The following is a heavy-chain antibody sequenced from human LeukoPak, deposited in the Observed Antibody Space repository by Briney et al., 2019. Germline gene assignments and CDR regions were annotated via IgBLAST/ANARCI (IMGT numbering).Heavy chain of an antibody. V-gene: IGHV4-59*01. CDR3: ARGRYDRSSEAYSYYYMDV. CDR1: GGSISTYY. J-gene: IGHJ6*03. D-gene: IGHD6-6*01. CDR2: IYYSGST. Sequence: SETLSLTCTVSGGSISTYYWSWIRQPPGKGLEWIGYIYYSGSTNYNPSLKSRVTISVDTSKNHFSLKVNSVTAADTAVYYCARGRYDRSSEAYSYYYMDVRGKGTTVTVSS.